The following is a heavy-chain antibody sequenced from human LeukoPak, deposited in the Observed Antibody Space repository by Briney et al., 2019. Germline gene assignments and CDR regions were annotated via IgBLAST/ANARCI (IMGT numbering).Heavy chain of an antibody. V-gene: IGHV1-24*01. D-gene: IGHD6-6*01. CDR1: GSTLSDLS. J-gene: IGHJ2*01. CDR3: VTDRARLFWYFDL. CDR2: SDPEDGET. Sequence: ASVKVSCKVSGSTLSDLSIHWVRQAPGKGLEYVGGSDPEDGETFHAQNFQGRVTMTEDTSIDTAYMGLSSLRSEDTAVYYCVTDRARLFWYFDLWGRGTLVTVS.